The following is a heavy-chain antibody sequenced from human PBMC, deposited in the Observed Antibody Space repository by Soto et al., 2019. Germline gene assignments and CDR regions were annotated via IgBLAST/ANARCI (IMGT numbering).Heavy chain of an antibody. V-gene: IGHV2-5*01. CDR3: AHSPRVVPAAIDNWFDP. J-gene: IGHJ5*02. Sequence: QITLKESGPTLVKPTQTLTLTCTFSGFSLSTSGVGVGWIRQPPGKALEWLALIYWNDDKRYSPSLKSSLTITKDTSKNQVVLTMTNMDPVDTATYYCAHSPRVVPAAIDNWFDPWGQGTLVTVSS. CDR1: GFSLSTSGVG. CDR2: IYWNDDK. D-gene: IGHD2-2*01.